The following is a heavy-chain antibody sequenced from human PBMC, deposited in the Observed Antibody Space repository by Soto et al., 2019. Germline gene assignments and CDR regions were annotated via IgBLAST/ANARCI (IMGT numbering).Heavy chain of an antibody. CDR2: IYYCGST. Sequence: SETLSLTCTVSGGSISSGDYYWSWIRQPPGKGLEWIGYIYYCGSTYYNPSLKSRVTISVDTSKYQFSLMLSSVTAADTAVYYCARVFLEYGSGPYYYYYYGMDVWGQGTTVTVSS. D-gene: IGHD3-10*01. CDR3: ARVFLEYGSGPYYYYYYGMDV. CDR1: GGSISSGDYY. J-gene: IGHJ6*02. V-gene: IGHV4-30-4*01.